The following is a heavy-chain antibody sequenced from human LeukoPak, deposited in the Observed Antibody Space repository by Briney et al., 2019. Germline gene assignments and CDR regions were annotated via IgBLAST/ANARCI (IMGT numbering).Heavy chain of an antibody. D-gene: IGHD3-3*01. CDR1: GFTFGDYA. CDR2: IRSEAYGGTT. CDR3: TRATSYYDFWSGNYPDY. V-gene: IGHV3-49*03. Sequence: GGSLRLSCTASGFTFGDYAMSWFRQAPGKGLEWVGLIRSEAYGGTTEYAASVKGRFTISRDDSESIAYLQMNSLKTEDTGVYYCTRATSYYDFWSGNYPDYWGQGTLVTVSS. J-gene: IGHJ4*02.